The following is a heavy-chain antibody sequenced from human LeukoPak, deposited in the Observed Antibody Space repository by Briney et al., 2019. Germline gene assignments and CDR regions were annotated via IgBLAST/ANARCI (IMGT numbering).Heavy chain of an antibody. CDR2: TYNTTKWTN. V-gene: IGHV6-1*01. CDR3: ASGGYSAKLN. J-gene: IGHJ4*02. CDR1: GDSVSRTSSV. Sequence: SQTLSLTCAISGDSVSRTSSVWNWARQSPSRGLEWLGRTYNTTKWTNDYDLSVKTRITIKPDTSKAQCSLQLNSVTPEDAAVYFCASGGYSAKLNWGEGTQVTVSS. D-gene: IGHD6-13*01.